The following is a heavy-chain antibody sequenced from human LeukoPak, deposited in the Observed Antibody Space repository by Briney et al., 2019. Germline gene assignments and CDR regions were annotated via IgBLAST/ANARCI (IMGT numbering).Heavy chain of an antibody. V-gene: IGHV1-69*04. CDR2: IIPILGIA. Sequence: ASVKVSCKASGGTFSSYAISWVRQAPGQGLEWMGRIIPILGIANYAQKFQGRVTITADKSTSTAYMELSSLRSEDTAVYYCAAGTSVSGGSNNWFDPWGQGALVTVSS. CDR3: AAGTSVSGGSNNWFDP. CDR1: GGTFSSYA. J-gene: IGHJ5*02. D-gene: IGHD2-15*01.